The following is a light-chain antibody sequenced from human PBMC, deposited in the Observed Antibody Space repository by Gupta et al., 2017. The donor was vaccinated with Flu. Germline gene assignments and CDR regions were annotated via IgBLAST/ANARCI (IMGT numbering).Light chain of an antibody. CDR1: QSLLHSDGYNY. V-gene: IGKV2-28*01. CDR2: LGS. CDR3: MQALQTPYT. J-gene: IGKJ2*01. Sequence: DIVMTQSPLSLPVTPGEPASISCRSSQSLLHSDGYNYLDWYLQKPGQSPQLLICLGSDRASGVPDRFSGFGSGTDFTLKISRVEAEDVGIYYCMQALQTPYTFGQGTKLEIK.